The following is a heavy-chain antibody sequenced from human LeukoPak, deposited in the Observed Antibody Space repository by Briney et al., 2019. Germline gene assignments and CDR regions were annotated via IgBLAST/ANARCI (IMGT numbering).Heavy chain of an antibody. CDR3: AREGHIVVVPAATYYYMDV. J-gene: IGHJ6*03. V-gene: IGHV1-8*01. CDR2: MNPNSGNT. CDR1: GYTFTSYD. D-gene: IGHD2-2*01. Sequence: ASVKVSCKASGYTFTSYDINWVRQATGQGLEWMGWMNPNSGNTGYAQKFQGGVTMTTDTSTSTAYMELRSLRSDDTAVYYCAREGHIVVVPAATYYYMDVWGKGTTVTVSS.